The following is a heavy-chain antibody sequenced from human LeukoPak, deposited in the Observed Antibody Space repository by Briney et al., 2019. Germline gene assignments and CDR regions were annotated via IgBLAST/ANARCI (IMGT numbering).Heavy chain of an antibody. J-gene: IGHJ6*02. CDR3: ARGLDYGDLRGIDYTMDV. CDR2: IGTAGDT. D-gene: IGHD4-17*01. Sequence: PGGSLRLSCAASGFTFSSYDMQWVRQATGKGLEWVSAIGTAGDTYYPGSVKGRFTISRENAKNSLYLQMNSLRAGDTAVYYCARGLDYGDLRGIDYTMDVWGQGTTVTVSS. V-gene: IGHV3-13*01. CDR1: GFTFSSYD.